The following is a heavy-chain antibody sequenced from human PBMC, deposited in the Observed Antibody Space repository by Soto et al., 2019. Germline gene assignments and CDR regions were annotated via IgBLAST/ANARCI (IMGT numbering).Heavy chain of an antibody. CDR1: GFTFSEYS. J-gene: IGHJ5*02. CDR3: VKVSTFYDILNGYYSTHFFDP. Sequence: GGSLRLSCSASGFTFSEYSMHWVRQAPGKGLQYVSTISSDGDITYYADSVKGRFTISRDNSKNTLYLQMNSLRPEDTAVYYCVKVSTFYDILNGYYSTHFFDPSGRDPWSPSPQ. CDR2: ISSDGDIT. D-gene: IGHD3-9*01. V-gene: IGHV3-64D*06.